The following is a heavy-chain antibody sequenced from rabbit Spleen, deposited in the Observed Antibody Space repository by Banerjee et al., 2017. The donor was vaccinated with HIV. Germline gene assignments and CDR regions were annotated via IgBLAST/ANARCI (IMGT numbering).Heavy chain of an antibody. V-gene: IGHV1S40*01. CDR2: ISTGDHST. D-gene: IGHD5-1*01. CDR1: GFSFSTNYY. Sequence: QSLEDSGGDLVKPGASLTLTCTASGFSFSTNYYMCWVRQAPGKGLEWIGCISTGDHSTYYASWVNGRFTISKPASTTVTLQMTSLTAADTATYFCARDLVTVIGWNFNLWGQGTLVPVS. J-gene: IGHJ4*01. CDR3: ARDLVTVIGWNFNL.